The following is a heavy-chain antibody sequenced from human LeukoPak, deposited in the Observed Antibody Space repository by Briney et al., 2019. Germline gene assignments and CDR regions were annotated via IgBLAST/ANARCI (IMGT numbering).Heavy chain of an antibody. D-gene: IGHD3-22*01. J-gene: IGHJ4*02. CDR1: GFIFSDYY. CDR3: ARDDSSGSHFDS. CDR2: ISPTSSFA. V-gene: IGHV3-11*05. Sequence: GGTLRLSCVTSGFIFSDYYMSWIRQAPGKGLEWISYISPTSSFANYADSIKVRFTTSRDNAKNSLFLHMNSLAAEDTAMYYCARDDSSGSHFDSWGQGTLVTVSS.